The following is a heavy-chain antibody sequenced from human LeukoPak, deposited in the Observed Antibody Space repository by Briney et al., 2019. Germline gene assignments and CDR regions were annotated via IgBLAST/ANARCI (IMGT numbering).Heavy chain of an antibody. Sequence: ASVKVSCRASGYTFTGYYMHWVRQAPGEGLEWMGWINPNSGDTNYAQEFKGRVTMTRDTSISAAYMELSSLRFDDTAVYYCSRAADVVLVPPSDDWGQGTLVTVSS. CDR3: SRAADVVLVPPSDD. CDR1: GYTFTGYY. J-gene: IGHJ4*02. D-gene: IGHD2-8*02. V-gene: IGHV1-2*02. CDR2: INPNSGDT.